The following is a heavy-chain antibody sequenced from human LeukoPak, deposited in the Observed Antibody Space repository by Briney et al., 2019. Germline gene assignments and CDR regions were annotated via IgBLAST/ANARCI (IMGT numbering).Heavy chain of an antibody. CDR1: GYTFTSYY. V-gene: IGHV1-2*02. Sequence: ASVKVSCKASGYTFTSYYMHWVRQAPGQGLEWMGWINPNSGGTNYAQKFQGRVTMTRDTSISTAYMELSRLRSDDTAVYYCARGIRSYYYYYMDVWGKGTTVTVSS. CDR2: INPNSGGT. CDR3: ARGIRSYYYYYMDV. D-gene: IGHD1-14*01. J-gene: IGHJ6*03.